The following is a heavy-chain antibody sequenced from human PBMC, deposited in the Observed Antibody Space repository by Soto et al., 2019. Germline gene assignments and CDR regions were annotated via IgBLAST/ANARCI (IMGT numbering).Heavy chain of an antibody. V-gene: IGHV1-2*04. CDR1: GYTFTGYY. CDR3: ARGQMRDAFDI. J-gene: IGHJ3*02. Sequence: ASVKVSCKASGYTFTGYYMHWVRQAPGQGLEWMGWINPNSGGTKYAQKFQGWVTMTRDTSISTAYMELSRLRSDDTAVYYCARGQMRDAFDIWGQGTMVTVSS. CDR2: INPNSGGT.